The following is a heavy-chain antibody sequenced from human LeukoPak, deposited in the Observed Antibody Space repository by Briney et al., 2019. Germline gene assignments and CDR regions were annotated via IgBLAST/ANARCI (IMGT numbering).Heavy chain of an antibody. J-gene: IGHJ4*02. V-gene: IGHV3-7*01. CDR2: IKQDGSEK. Sequence: GGSLRLSCAASGFTFSSYWMSWVRQAPGKGLEWVANIKQDGSEKYYVDSVKGRFTISRDNAKNSLYLQMNSLRAEDTAVYYCARDPCSCGICFDYWGQGTLVTVSS. CDR3: ARDPCSCGICFDY. CDR1: GFTFSSYW. D-gene: IGHD2-15*01.